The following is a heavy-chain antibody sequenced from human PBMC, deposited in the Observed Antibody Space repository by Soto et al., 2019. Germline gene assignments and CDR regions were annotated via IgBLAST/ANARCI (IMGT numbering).Heavy chain of an antibody. D-gene: IGHD3-22*01. J-gene: IGHJ4*02. V-gene: IGHV3-30*18. CDR3: AKAYQGIVVVFDY. CDR1: GFTFSSYG. CDR2: ISYDGSNK. Sequence: GGSLRLSXAASGFTFSSYGMHWVRQAPGKGLEGVAVISYDGSNKYYADSVKGRFTISRDNSKNTLYLQMNSLRAEDTAVYYCAKAYQGIVVVFDYWGQGTLVTVSS.